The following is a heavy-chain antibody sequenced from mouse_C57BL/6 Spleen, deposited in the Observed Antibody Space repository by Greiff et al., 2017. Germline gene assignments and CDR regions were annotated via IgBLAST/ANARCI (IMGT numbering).Heavy chain of an antibody. J-gene: IGHJ3*01. CDR3: AREYLFAY. CDR2: IYPSDSET. Sequence: VQLQQPGAELVRPGSSVKLSCKASGYTFTSYWMDWVKQRPGQGLEWIGNIYPSDSETHYNQKFKDKATLTVDKSSSTAYMQLSSLTSEDSAVYYCAREYLFAYWGQGALVTVSA. D-gene: IGHD5-1*01. CDR1: GYTFTSYW. V-gene: IGHV1-61*01.